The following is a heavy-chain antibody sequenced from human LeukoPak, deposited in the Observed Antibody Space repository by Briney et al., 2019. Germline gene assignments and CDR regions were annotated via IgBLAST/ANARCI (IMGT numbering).Heavy chain of an antibody. CDR3: AKRFGESYGHFDY. D-gene: IGHD1-26*01. CDR1: GFTFSSYA. Sequence: GGSLRLSCAASGFTFSSYAMSWVRQAPGKGLEWVSAIIGSGSATGYADSVKGRFTIFRDNSKNTLYLQMNSLRAEDTAVYFCAKRFGESYGHFDYWGQGTLVTVSS. V-gene: IGHV3-23*01. CDR2: IIGSGSAT. J-gene: IGHJ4*02.